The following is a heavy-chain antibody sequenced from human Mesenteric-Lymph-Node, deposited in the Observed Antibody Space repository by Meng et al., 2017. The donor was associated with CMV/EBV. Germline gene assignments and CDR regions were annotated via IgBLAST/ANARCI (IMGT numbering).Heavy chain of an antibody. V-gene: IGHV4-34*01. CDR1: GGSFSGYY. D-gene: IGHD5-18*01. Sequence: GSLRLSCAVYGGSFSGYYWSWIRQPPGKGLEWIGEINHSGSTNYNPSLKSRVTISVDTSKNQFSLKLSSVTAADTAVYYCARGVKTTWIQPVGGPNWFDPWGQGTLVTVSS. CDR2: INHSGST. CDR3: ARGVKTTWIQPVGGPNWFDP. J-gene: IGHJ5*02.